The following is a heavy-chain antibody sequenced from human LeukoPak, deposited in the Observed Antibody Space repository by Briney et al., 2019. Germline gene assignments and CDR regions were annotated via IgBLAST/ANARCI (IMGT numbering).Heavy chain of an antibody. D-gene: IGHD3-22*01. Sequence: PGGSLRLSCAASGFTFSSYAMSWVRQAPGKGLEWVSAISGSSGSTYYADSVKGRFTISRDNSKNTLYLQMNSLRAEDTAVYYCTYLAYYYDSSGELNWFDPWGQGTLVTVSS. J-gene: IGHJ5*02. CDR1: GFTFSSYA. CDR3: TYLAYYYDSSGELNWFDP. CDR2: ISGSSGST. V-gene: IGHV3-23*01.